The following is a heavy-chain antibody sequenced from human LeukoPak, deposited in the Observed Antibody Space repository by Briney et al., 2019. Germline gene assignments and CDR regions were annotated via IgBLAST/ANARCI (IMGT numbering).Heavy chain of an antibody. V-gene: IGHV3-33*01. CDR2: IWYDGSNK. CDR3: ARVDYDSSGHQVFDY. J-gene: IGHJ4*02. Sequence: GGSLRLSCAASGFTFSSYGMHWVRQAPGKGLEWVAVIWYDGSNKYYADSVKGRFTISRDNSKNTVYLQMNSLRAEDTAVYYCARVDYDSSGHQVFDYWGQGTLVTVSS. D-gene: IGHD3-22*01. CDR1: GFTFSSYG.